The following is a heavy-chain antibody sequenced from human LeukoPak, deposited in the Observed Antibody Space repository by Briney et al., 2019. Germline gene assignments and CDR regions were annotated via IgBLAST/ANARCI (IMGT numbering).Heavy chain of an antibody. CDR3: AADPAGFGAFDI. CDR2: IVVGSGNT. D-gene: IGHD3-16*01. CDR1: GFTFTKSA. V-gene: IGHV1-58*01. J-gene: IGHJ3*02. Sequence: SVKVSCKASGFTFTKSAVQWVRQARRQRLECIGWIVVGSGNTDYAQKFQERVTITRDMSTSTAYMELNSLTSEDTAIYYCAADPAGFGAFDIWGHGTIVTVSS.